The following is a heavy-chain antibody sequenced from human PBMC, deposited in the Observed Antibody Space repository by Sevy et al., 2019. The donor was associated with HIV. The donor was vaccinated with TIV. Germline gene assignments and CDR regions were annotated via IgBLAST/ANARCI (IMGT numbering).Heavy chain of an antibody. V-gene: IGHV1-8*01. CDR3: ARDLAGSKQGGWFDP. CDR1: GYTFTNYD. CDR2: MNPNSGNT. J-gene: IGHJ5*02. Sequence: ASVKVSCKASGYTFTNYDINWVRQATGKGLEWMGWMNPNSGNTGYAQKFQGRVTMIRNTSMSTAYMELSSLTSDDTAVYYCARDLAGSKQGGWFDPWGQGTLVTVSS. D-gene: IGHD3-16*01.